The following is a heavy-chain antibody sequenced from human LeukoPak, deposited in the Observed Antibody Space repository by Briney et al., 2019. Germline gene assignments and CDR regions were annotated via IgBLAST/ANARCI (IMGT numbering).Heavy chain of an antibody. CDR1: GFTFSSYW. V-gene: IGHV3-7*01. D-gene: IGHD2-15*01. Sequence: GGSLRLSCTASGFTFSSYWMSWVRQAPGKGLEWVANIKQDGSENYYVDSVKGRFTISRDNAKNSLYLQMNSLRAEDTAVYYCVLVVVAAHDYWGQGTLVTVSS. CDR3: VLVVVAAHDY. J-gene: IGHJ4*02. CDR2: IKQDGSEN.